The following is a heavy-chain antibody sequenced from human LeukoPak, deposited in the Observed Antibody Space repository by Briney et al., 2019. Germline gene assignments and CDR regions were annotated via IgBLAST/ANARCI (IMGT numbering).Heavy chain of an antibody. D-gene: IGHD2-2*01. J-gene: IGHJ6*02. CDR2: ISSSSSYI. CDR3: ARDTPPVVPAAILAYYYGMDV. CDR1: GFTFSSYS. Sequence: GGSLRLSCAASGFTFSSYSMNWVRQAPGKGLEWVSSISSSSSYIYYADSVKGRFTISRDNAKNSLYLQMNSLRAEDTAVYYCARDTPPVVPAAILAYYYGMDVWGQGTTVTVSS. V-gene: IGHV3-21*01.